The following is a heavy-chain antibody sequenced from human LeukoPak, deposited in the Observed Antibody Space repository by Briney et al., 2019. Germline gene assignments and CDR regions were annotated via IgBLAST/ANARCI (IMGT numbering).Heavy chain of an antibody. CDR1: GYTFTGYY. Sequence: ASVKVSCKASGYTFTGYYMHWVRQAPGQGLEWMGRINPNSGGTNYAQKFQGRVTMTRDTSISTAHMELSRLRSDDTAAYYCARILLCSGGSCPSVGVDYWGQGTLVTVSS. CDR2: INPNSGGT. J-gene: IGHJ4*02. D-gene: IGHD2-15*01. CDR3: ARILLCSGGSCPSVGVDY. V-gene: IGHV1-2*06.